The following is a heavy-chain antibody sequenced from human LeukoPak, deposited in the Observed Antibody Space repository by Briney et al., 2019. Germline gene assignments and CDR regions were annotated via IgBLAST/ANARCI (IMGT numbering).Heavy chain of an antibody. CDR3: TRDVSGYCSGGSCYSGGYYYGMDV. CDR2: INPSGGST. D-gene: IGHD2-15*01. V-gene: IGHV1-46*03. CDR1: GYTFTSYY. J-gene: IGHJ6*02. Sequence: ASVKVSCKASGYTFTSYYMHWVRQAPGQGLEWMGIINPSGGSTSYAQKFQGRVTMTRDTSTSTVYMELSSLRTEDTAVYYCTRDVSGYCSGGSCYSGGYYYGMDVWGQGTTVTVSS.